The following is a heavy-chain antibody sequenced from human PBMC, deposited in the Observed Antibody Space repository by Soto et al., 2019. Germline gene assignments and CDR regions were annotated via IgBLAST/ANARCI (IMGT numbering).Heavy chain of an antibody. J-gene: IGHJ6*02. V-gene: IGHV1-69*13. D-gene: IGHD3-3*01. Sequence: SGKVSCKASGGTFSSYAISWVRQAPGQGLEWMGGIIPIFGTANYAQKFQGRVTITADESTSTAYMELSSLRSEDTAVYYCARESGFTIFGVAETLYYYGMDVWGQGTTVNVSS. CDR3: ARESGFTIFGVAETLYYYGMDV. CDR2: IIPIFGTA. CDR1: GGTFSSYA.